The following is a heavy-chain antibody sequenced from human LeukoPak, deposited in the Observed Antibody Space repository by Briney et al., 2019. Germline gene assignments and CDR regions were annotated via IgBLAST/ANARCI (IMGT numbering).Heavy chain of an antibody. J-gene: IGHJ4*02. D-gene: IGHD4-17*01. CDR3: ARPRLPYGDHELDY. V-gene: IGHV4-59*08. CDR2: IYYSGST. CDR1: GGSISSYY. Sequence: SETLSLTCTVSGGSISSYYWSWIRQPPGKGLEWIGYIYYSGSTNYNPSLKSRVTISVDTSKNQFSLKLSSVTAADTAVYYCARPRLPYGDHELDYWGQGTLVTVSS.